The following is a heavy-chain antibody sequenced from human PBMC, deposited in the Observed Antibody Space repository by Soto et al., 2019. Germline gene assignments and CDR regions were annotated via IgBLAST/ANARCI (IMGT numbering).Heavy chain of an antibody. Sequence: SSETLSLTCRVSGYFISSSHWWGWIRQPPGKGLEWIGHINYSGSFYHDPSLKSRVTMSLDTSKHQFSLRLSSVTAVDTAVYYCARTATTTLGGPIDYWGRGTLVTVSS. D-gene: IGHD6-25*01. CDR3: ARTATTTLGGPIDY. V-gene: IGHV4-28*05. J-gene: IGHJ4*02. CDR1: GYFISSSHW. CDR2: INYSGSF.